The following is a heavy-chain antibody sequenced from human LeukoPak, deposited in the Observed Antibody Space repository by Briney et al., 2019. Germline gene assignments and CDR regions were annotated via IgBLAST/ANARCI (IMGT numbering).Heavy chain of an antibody. J-gene: IGHJ4*02. CDR2: ISYDGSDK. CDR1: GFTFSSYA. Sequence: PGGSLRLSCAASGFTFSSYAMYWVRQAPGKGLEWVAVISYDGSDKFYADSVKGRFTISRDSSKNTLYPQMNSLRPEDTAVYYCARARPSMWIDYWGQGTLVTVSS. V-gene: IGHV3-30*04. D-gene: IGHD5-12*01. CDR3: ARARPSMWIDY.